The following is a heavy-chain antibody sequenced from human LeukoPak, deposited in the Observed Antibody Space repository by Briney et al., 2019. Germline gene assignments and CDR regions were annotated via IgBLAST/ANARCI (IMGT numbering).Heavy chain of an antibody. J-gene: IGHJ4*02. D-gene: IGHD5-12*01. CDR2: ISYDGSNK. Sequence: GGSLRLSCTPSGFTFSTYGMHWVRQAPGKGLEWVAVISYDGSNKYYADSVKGRFTISRDNSKNTLYLQMNSLRAEDTAVYYCAKASRRGYSGCDYGRWGQGTLVTVSS. CDR1: GFTFSTYG. V-gene: IGHV3-30*18. CDR3: AKASRRGYSGCDYGR.